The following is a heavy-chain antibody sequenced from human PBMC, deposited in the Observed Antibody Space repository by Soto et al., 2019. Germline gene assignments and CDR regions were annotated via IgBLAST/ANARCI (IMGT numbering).Heavy chain of an antibody. V-gene: IGHV5-10-1*04. CDR2: IDPSDSQT. J-gene: IGHJ4*02. CDR3: ARDGGGNSGVYFDY. Sequence: LKISCKGSGYSFAGYWITWVRQKPGKGLEWMGRIDPSDSQTYYSPSFQGQVTISADKSISTAYLQWSSLKASDTAMYYCARDGGGNSGVYFDYWGQGTLVTVSS. CDR1: GYSFAGYW. D-gene: IGHD2-21*02.